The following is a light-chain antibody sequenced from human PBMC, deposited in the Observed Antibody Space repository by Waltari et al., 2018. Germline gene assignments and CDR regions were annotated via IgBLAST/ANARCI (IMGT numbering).Light chain of an antibody. CDR2: KDN. Sequence: SYELTQPPSVSVSPGQTARITCSGDALPKQYAYWYQQKAGQAPVLVIYKDNERPSGIPERFSGSSSGTTVTLTISGVQAEDEADYYCQSADSATYVIFGGGTKLTVL. CDR1: ALPKQY. J-gene: IGLJ2*01. V-gene: IGLV3-25*03. CDR3: QSADSATYVI.